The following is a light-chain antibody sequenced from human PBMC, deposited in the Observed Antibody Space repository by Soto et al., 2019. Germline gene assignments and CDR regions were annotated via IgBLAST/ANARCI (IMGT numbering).Light chain of an antibody. CDR2: DAS. J-gene: IGKJ1*01. Sequence: DIQMTQSPSTLSASVGERVTITCRASQSISVWIAWYQQKPGRAPKLLIYDASNLESGVPSRFSCSGSGTEVTPAISSRQPDDFATYYCQQYNSYSWTFGQGTKVDIK. CDR3: QQYNSYSWT. V-gene: IGKV1-5*01. CDR1: QSISVW.